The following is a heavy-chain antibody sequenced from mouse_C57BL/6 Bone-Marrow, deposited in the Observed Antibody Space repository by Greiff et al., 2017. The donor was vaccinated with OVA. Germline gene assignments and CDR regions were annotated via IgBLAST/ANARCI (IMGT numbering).Heavy chain of an antibody. CDR3: ASGDAGYGSSHWYFDV. V-gene: IGHV1-26*01. D-gene: IGHD1-1*01. J-gene: IGHJ1*03. CDR2: INPNNGGT. CDR1: GYTYTDYY. Sequence: EVQLQQSGPELVKPGASVKISCKASGYTYTDYYMNWVKQSHGESLEWIGDINPNNGGTSYNQKFKGKATLTVDKSSSTAYMELRSLTSEDSAVYYCASGDAGYGSSHWYFDVWGTGTTVTVSS.